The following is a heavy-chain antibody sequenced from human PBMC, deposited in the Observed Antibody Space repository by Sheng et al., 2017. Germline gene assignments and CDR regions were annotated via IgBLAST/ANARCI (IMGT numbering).Heavy chain of an antibody. CDR1: GFTFSSYG. CDR3: AKDHSSSYDY. J-gene: IGHJ4*02. V-gene: IGHV3-30*02. Sequence: QVQLVESGGGVVQPGGSLRLSCAASGFTFSSYGMHWVRQAPGKGLEWVAFIRYDGSNKYYADSVKGRFTISRDNSKNTLYLQMNSLRAEDTAVYYCAKDHSSSYDYWGQGTLVTVSS. CDR2: IRYDGSNK. D-gene: IGHD6-6*01.